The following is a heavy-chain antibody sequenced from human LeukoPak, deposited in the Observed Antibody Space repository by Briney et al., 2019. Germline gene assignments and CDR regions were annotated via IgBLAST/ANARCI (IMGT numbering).Heavy chain of an antibody. D-gene: IGHD1-7*01. CDR2: IIPIFGTA. Sequence: ASVKVSCKASGGTFSSYAISWVRQAPGQGLEWMGGIIPIFGTANYAQKFQGRVTITADESTSTAYMELSSLRSEDTAVYYCARAPYNWSYLDAFDIWGQGTMVTVSS. CDR3: ARAPYNWSYLDAFDI. J-gene: IGHJ3*02. V-gene: IGHV1-69*13. CDR1: GGTFSSYA.